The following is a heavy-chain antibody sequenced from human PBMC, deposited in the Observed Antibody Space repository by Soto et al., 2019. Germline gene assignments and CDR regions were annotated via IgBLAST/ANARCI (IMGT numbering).Heavy chain of an antibody. CDR1: GGTFSSYT. Sequence: QVQLVQSGAEVKKPGSSVKVSCKASGGTFSSYTISWVRQAPGQGLEWMGRIIPILGIANYAQKFQDRVTITADKSTSTAYMELSSLRSEDTAVYYCARGADIPSDYWGQGTLVTVSS. CDR3: ARGADIPSDY. J-gene: IGHJ4*02. CDR2: IIPILGIA. D-gene: IGHD2-15*01. V-gene: IGHV1-69*02.